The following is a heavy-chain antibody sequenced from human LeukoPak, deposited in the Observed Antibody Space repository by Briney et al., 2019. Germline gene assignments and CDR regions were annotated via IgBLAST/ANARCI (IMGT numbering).Heavy chain of an antibody. CDR2: IHYSGRT. CDR1: GGSISRHF. J-gene: IGHJ3*02. V-gene: IGHV4-59*11. Sequence: SETLSLTCSVSGGSISRHFWSWVRQPPGKGLDWIAFIHYSGRTKYSPSLQSRVTISIDTSENNFSLKLTSVTAADTAVYYCARLLDNDSSGDPDTFDMWGQGTVVSVSS. CDR3: ARLLDNDSSGDPDTFDM. D-gene: IGHD3-22*01.